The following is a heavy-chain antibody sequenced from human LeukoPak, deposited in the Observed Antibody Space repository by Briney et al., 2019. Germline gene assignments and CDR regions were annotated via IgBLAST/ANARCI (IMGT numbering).Heavy chain of an antibody. Sequence: GGSLRLSCAASRFTFTSYAMSWVRQAPGKGLEWVASINPDGSQKLYVDSVKGRFTISRDNTKNSLCLQMNSLGAEDTAMYYCAKLLGTATTYDSWGQGARVTVSS. CDR2: INPDGSQK. CDR1: RFTFTSYA. V-gene: IGHV3-7*01. D-gene: IGHD5-24*01. CDR3: AKLLGTATTYDS. J-gene: IGHJ4*02.